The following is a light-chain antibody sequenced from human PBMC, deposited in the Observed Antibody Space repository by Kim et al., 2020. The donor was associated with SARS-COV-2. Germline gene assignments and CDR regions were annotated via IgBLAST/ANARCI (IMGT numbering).Light chain of an antibody. Sequence: NFMLTQPHSVSESPGKTVTISCTRSSGSIDDNYVQWYQQRPGGVPTTVIYEDDQRPSGVSDRFSGSIDNSSNSASLTISGLRTEDEADYCCQYYNSDNVIFGGGTQLTVL. J-gene: IGLJ2*01. CDR1: SGSIDDNY. V-gene: IGLV6-57*04. CDR2: EDD. CDR3: QYYNSDNVI.